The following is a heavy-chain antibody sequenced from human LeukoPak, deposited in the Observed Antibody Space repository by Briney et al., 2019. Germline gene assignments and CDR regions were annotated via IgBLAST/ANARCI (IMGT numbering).Heavy chain of an antibody. CDR3: ARARSYGGSGSFYYYYYMDV. V-gene: IGHV4-38-2*02. D-gene: IGHD3-10*01. CDR2: IYHSGTT. J-gene: IGHJ6*03. Sequence: SETLSLTCTVSGYSISTGYYWGWIRQPPGKGLEWIGSIYHSGTTYYNPSLKSRVTISVDTSKNQFSLKLSSVTAADTAVYYCARARSYGGSGSFYYYYYMDVWGKGTTVTVSS. CDR1: GYSISTGYY.